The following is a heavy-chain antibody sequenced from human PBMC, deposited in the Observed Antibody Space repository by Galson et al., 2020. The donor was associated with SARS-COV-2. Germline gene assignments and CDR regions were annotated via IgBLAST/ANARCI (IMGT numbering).Heavy chain of an antibody. Sequence: SVKVSCKASGGTFSSYAISWVRQAPGQGLEWMGGIIPIFGTANYAQKFQGRDTITADESTSTAYMELSSLRSEDTAVYYCAREPALYDFWSGYYTPNYYYGMDVGGQGTTVTVSS. CDR1: GGTFSSYA. D-gene: IGHD3-3*01. CDR3: AREPALYDFWSGYYTPNYYYGMDV. J-gene: IGHJ6*02. CDR2: IIPIFGTA. V-gene: IGHV1-69*13.